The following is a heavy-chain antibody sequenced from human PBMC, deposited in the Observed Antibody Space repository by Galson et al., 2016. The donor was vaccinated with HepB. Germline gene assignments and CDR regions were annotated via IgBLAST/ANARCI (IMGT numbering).Heavy chain of an antibody. D-gene: IGHD3-10*01. Sequence: SLRLSCAASGFTVSATYMSWVHQAPGKGLEWVSTIYTGGSSSYTDSVKGRFTISRDNPKNTVHLQMKSLRAEDTAMYYCAREISEVTMGRKTNNWFDSWGQGTLVTVSS. CDR2: IYTGGSS. J-gene: IGHJ5*01. V-gene: IGHV3-66*01. CDR1: GFTVSATY. CDR3: AREISEVTMGRKTNNWFDS.